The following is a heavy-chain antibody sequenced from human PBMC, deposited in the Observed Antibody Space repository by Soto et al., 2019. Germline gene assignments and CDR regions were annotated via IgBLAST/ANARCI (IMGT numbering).Heavy chain of an antibody. D-gene: IGHD3-10*01. V-gene: IGHV1-69*13. CDR3: ARAPGYLFRGVIQSEYFHT. Sequence: SVKVSCKASGDSDTFTNSAISWVRQARGQGPEWMGAIIPFFGTTNYAQKFQGRVTITADESTSTVYVELSSLTYGDSAIFSCARAPGYLFRGVIQSEYFHTWGQGTLVTVSS. CDR1: GDSDTFTNSA. J-gene: IGHJ5*02. CDR2: IIPFFGTT.